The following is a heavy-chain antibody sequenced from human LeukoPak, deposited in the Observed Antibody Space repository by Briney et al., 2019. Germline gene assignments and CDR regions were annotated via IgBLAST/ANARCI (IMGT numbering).Heavy chain of an antibody. CDR1: GGSISSSSHY. Sequence: PPETLSLTCTVSGGSISSSSHYWGWIRQPPGKGLEWIGTIRHSGTTNYNPSLKSRVTISVDTSKNQFSLKLSSVTAADTAVYYCARAPGRWFGEKKFDYWGQGTLVTVSS. CDR2: IRHSGTT. D-gene: IGHD3-10*01. J-gene: IGHJ4*02. V-gene: IGHV4-39*07. CDR3: ARAPGRWFGEKKFDY.